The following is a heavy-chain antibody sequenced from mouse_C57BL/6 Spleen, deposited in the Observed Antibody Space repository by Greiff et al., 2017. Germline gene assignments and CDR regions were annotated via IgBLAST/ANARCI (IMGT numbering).Heavy chain of an antibody. CDR3: TRVAQATYLFAY. CDR2: ISSGGDYI. CDR1: GFTFSSYA. J-gene: IGHJ3*01. D-gene: IGHD3-2*02. Sequence: EVKLMESGAGLVKPGGSLTLSCAASGFTFSSYAMSWVRQTPEKRLEWVAYISSGGDYIYYADTVKGRFPISRDNARNTLYLQRSSLKSEETAMYDCTRVAQATYLFAYGGQGTLVTVSA. V-gene: IGHV5-9-1*02.